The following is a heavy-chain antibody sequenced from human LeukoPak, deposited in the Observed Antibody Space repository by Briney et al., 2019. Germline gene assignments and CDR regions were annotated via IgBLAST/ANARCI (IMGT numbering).Heavy chain of an antibody. V-gene: IGHV3-23*01. J-gene: IGHJ4*02. Sequence: GGSLRLSCAASGFTFSSYAMSWVRQAPGKGLEWVSAISGSGGSTYYADSVKGRFTISRDNSKNTLYLQMNSLRAEDTAVYYCAKDEVAIVVVPAATSIHWGQGTLVTVSS. CDR2: ISGSGGST. D-gene: IGHD2-2*03. CDR1: GFTFSSYA. CDR3: AKDEVAIVVVPAATSIH.